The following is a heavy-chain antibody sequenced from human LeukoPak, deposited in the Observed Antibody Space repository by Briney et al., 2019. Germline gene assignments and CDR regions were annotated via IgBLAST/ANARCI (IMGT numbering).Heavy chain of an antibody. CDR3: AKFGVVVPAAIDYYYMDV. D-gene: IGHD2-2*02. CDR2: ISGSGGST. Sequence: GGSLRLSCAASGFTFSSYAMSWVRQAPGKGLEWVSAISGSGGSTYYADSVKGRFTISRDNSKNTLYLQMNSLRAEDTAVYYCAKFGVVVPAAIDYYYMDVWGKGTTVTVSS. J-gene: IGHJ6*03. V-gene: IGHV3-23*01. CDR1: GFTFSSYA.